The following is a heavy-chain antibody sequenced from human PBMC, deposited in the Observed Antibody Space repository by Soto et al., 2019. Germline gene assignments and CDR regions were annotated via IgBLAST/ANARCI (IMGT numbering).Heavy chain of an antibody. V-gene: IGHV1-18*01. D-gene: IGHD5-18*01. CDR3: ATDATASANDD. Sequence: QVQLVQSGAEVKKPGASVKVSCKASGYTFTSYGIIWVRQAPGQGLEWMGWISAYNGNTNYVQKFQGRVTMTTDTPTSTADTRLRSLISYDTPVYYFATDATASANDDWGQGTLVTVSS. CDR1: GYTFTSYG. J-gene: IGHJ4*02. CDR2: ISAYNGNT.